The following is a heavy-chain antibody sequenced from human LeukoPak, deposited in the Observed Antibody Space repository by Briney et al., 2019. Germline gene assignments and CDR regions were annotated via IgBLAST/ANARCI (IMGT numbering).Heavy chain of an antibody. Sequence: PSETLSLTCTVSGGSISSGDYYWSWIRQPPGKGLEWIGYIYYSGSTYYNPSLKSRVTISVDTSKNQFSLKLSSVTAADTAVYYCARALTMVRGEIRGHDAFDIWGQGTMVTVSS. D-gene: IGHD3-10*01. J-gene: IGHJ3*02. CDR2: IYYSGST. V-gene: IGHV4-30-4*08. CDR1: GGSISSGDYY. CDR3: ARALTMVRGEIRGHDAFDI.